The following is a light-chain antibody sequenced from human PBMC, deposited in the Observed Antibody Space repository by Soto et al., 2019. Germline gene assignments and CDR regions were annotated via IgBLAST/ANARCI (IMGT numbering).Light chain of an antibody. CDR1: QDIYNW. V-gene: IGKV1-5*03. CDR3: QQYSIYPIT. CDR2: KTA. J-gene: IGKJ4*01. Sequence: DIQMTQSPSTLSASVGDRVTITCRASQDIYNWLAWYQQKPGRAPRLLNYKTAGLESGVPSRFSGSGSGTEYTLTISSLQPDDFATYYCQQYSIYPITFGGGTKLDIK.